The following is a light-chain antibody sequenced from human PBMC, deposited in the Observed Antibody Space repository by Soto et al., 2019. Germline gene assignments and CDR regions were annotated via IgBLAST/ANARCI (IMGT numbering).Light chain of an antibody. CDR1: QSFSSSY. Sequence: EIVLTQSPGTLSLSPGERATLSCRASQSFSSSYLAWYQQKRGQAPRLLVYGASSRATGIPDRFSGSGSGTDFTLTISSLQPEDFATYYCLQDYNYPRTFGQGTKVDIK. J-gene: IGKJ1*01. CDR2: GAS. V-gene: IGKV3D-7*01. CDR3: LQDYNYPRT.